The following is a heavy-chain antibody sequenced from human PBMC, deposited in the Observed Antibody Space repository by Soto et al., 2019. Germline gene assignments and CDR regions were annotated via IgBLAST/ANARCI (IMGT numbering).Heavy chain of an antibody. J-gene: IGHJ4*02. V-gene: IGHV2-5*02. D-gene: IGHD3-9*01. CDR2: IYWDDGK. Sequence: QITLKESGPPLVRPTQTLTLTCAFSGFSLSTSGVGVGWIRQPPGKALEWLAVIYWDDGKHYSPSLRSRLTITKGTSQNQWVLTLTNMDPMDTGTYYCAHKGPEDWPLDYWGQGTLVTVSS. CDR3: AHKGPEDWPLDY. CDR1: GFSLSTSGVG.